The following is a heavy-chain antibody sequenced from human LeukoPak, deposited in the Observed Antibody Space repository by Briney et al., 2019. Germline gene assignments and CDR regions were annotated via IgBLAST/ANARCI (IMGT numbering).Heavy chain of an antibody. J-gene: IGHJ4*02. D-gene: IGHD3-3*01. CDR2: INPNNGFT. CDR3: ARSLPQDDFWSGYYFVY. CDR1: GYTFTGYY. V-gene: IGHV1-2*02. Sequence: ASVKVSCKTSGYTFTGYYIHWVRQAPGQGLEWIGWINPNNGFTNYAQNFQGRVALTRDASISTAYMELSRLTSDDTAVYYCARSLPQDDFWSGYYFVYWSQGTLVTVSS.